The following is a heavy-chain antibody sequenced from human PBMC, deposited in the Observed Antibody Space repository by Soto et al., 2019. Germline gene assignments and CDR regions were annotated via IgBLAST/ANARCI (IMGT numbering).Heavy chain of an antibody. CDR3: ARAGDYVWGSYRYKYYFDY. CDR2: IIPIFGTA. D-gene: IGHD3-16*02. J-gene: IGHJ4*02. Sequence: SLKVSCKASGGTFSSYAISWVRQAPGQGLEWMGGIIPIFGTANYAQKFQGRVTITADESTSTAYMELSSLRSEDTAVYYCARAGDYVWGSYRYKYYFDYWGQGTRVTVSS. V-gene: IGHV1-69*13. CDR1: GGTFSSYA.